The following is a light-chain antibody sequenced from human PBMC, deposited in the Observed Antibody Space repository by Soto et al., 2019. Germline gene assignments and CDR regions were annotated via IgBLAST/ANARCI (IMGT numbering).Light chain of an antibody. V-gene: IGKV1-5*01. CDR2: DAS. J-gene: IGKJ3*01. CDR3: QQSNS. CDR1: QSISSW. Sequence: DIQMTQSPSTLSASVGDRVTITCRASQSISSWLAWYQQKPGKAPKLLIYDASSLESGVPSRFSASGSGTELTLAISSLQPDDFATYYCQQSNSFGPGTKVDIK.